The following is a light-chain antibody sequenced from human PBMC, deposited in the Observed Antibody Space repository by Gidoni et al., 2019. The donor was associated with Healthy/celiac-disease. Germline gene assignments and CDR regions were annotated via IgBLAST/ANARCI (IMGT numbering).Light chain of an antibody. CDR2: DVS. V-gene: IGLV2-14*03. J-gene: IGLJ1*01. Sequence: QSALTQPASVSGSPGPSITISCTGTSSDVGGYNYVSWYQQHPGKAPNLMIYDVSNRPAGVSNRFSGSKSGNTASLTISGLQAEDEADYYCSSYTSSSTVFGTGTKVTVL. CDR1: SSDVGGYNY. CDR3: SSYTSSSTV.